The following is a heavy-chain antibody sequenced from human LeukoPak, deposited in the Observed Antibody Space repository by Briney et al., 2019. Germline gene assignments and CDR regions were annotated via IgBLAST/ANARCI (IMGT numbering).Heavy chain of an antibody. CDR3: AKGPTYYYDTSGYYIDY. CDR2: ISGSGIST. V-gene: IGHV3-23*01. CDR1: GFTFDDYA. Sequence: GGSLRLSCAASGFTFDDYAMHWVRHAPGKGLEWVSSISGSGISTYYADSVKGRFTISRDNSKNTLYLQMNSLRAEDTAVYYCAKGPTYYYDTSGYYIDYWGQGTLVTVSS. J-gene: IGHJ4*02. D-gene: IGHD3-22*01.